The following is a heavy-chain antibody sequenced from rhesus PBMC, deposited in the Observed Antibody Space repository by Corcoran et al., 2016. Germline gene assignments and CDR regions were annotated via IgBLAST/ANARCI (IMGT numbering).Heavy chain of an antibody. D-gene: IGHD6-13*01. CDR1: GGSISDYYY. CDR3: ARDDDSSWSLDY. J-gene: IGHJ4*01. V-gene: IGHV4S9*01. CDR2: IYGNNAST. Sequence: QVQLQESGPGLVKPSETLSLTCAVSGGSISDYYYWNWIRPPPGKGLEWIGNIYGNNASTYYNPALNSRVTISKDTSKNQFFLKLSSVTAADTAVYYCARDDDSSWSLDYWGQGVLVTVSS.